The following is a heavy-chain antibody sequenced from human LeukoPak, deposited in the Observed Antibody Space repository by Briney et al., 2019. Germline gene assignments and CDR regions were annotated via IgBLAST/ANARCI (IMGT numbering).Heavy chain of an antibody. CDR1: GYTFTSYG. Sequence: GASVTVSCMDSGYTFTSYGISWVRQAPGQGLEWMGWISAYNGNTNYAQTLQGRVTMTTDTSTSTAYMELRSLRSDDTAVYYCARGRSKRHVLRFLDLYGAFDIWGQGTMVTVSS. CDR3: ARGRSKRHVLRFLDLYGAFDI. J-gene: IGHJ3*02. D-gene: IGHD3-3*01. CDR2: ISAYNGNT. V-gene: IGHV1-18*01.